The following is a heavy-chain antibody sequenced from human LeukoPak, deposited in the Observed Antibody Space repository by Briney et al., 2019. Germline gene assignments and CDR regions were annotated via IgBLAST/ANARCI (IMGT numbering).Heavy chain of an antibody. J-gene: IGHJ4*02. CDR2: IYYSGST. D-gene: IGHD3-16*02. Sequence: PSETLSLTCTVSGGSISSSSYYWGWIRQPPGKGLEWIGSIYYSGSTYYNPSLKSRGTISVDTSKNQFSLKLSSVTAADTAVYYCARQGVYYRDPFDYWGQGTLVTVSS. CDR3: ARQGVYYRDPFDY. V-gene: IGHV4-39*01. CDR1: GGSISSSSYY.